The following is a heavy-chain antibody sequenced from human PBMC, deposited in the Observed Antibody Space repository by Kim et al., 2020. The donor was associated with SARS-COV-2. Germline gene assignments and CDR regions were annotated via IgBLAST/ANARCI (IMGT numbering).Heavy chain of an antibody. CDR2: INPSGGSI. CDR3: ARDFSVHLSFEVYY. CDR1: GYTFTTSY. V-gene: IGHV1-46*01. J-gene: IGHJ4*02. D-gene: IGHD3-16*01. Sequence: ASVKVSCKASGYTFTTSYIHWVRQAPGQGLEWMGIINPSGGSINYAQTFQGRVTMTRDTSTSTVYMELSSLRYEDTAVYYCARDFSVHLSFEVYYWGQGTLVTVSS.